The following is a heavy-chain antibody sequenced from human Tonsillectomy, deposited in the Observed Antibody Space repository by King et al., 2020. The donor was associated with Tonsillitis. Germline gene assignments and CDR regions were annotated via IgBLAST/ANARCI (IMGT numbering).Heavy chain of an antibody. D-gene: IGHD5/OR15-5a*01. CDR1: GFTFSNYD. J-gene: IGHJ4*02. CDR3: AKDRAYSVYDSDSGLDF. Sequence: EVQLVESGGGLVQPGGSLRLSCAASGFTFSNYDMTWVRQAPGKGLEWVSAISGRGDTTYYADSVKGRLTISRDNSKNTLHLQMNSLRADDTAVYYCAKDRAYSVYDSDSGLDFWGQGTLVTVSS. V-gene: IGHV3-23*04. CDR2: ISGRGDTT.